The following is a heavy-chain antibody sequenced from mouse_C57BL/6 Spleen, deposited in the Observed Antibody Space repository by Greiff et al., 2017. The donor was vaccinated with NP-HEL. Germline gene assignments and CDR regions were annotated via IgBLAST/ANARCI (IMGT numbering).Heavy chain of an antibody. V-gene: IGHV1-47*01. CDR1: GYTFTTYP. CDR2: FHPYNDDT. J-gene: IGHJ1*03. Sequence: QVQLQQSGAELVKPGASVKMSCKASGYTFTTYPIEWMKQNHGKSLEWIGNFHPYNDDTKYNEQFKGKATLTVETSSRTVYLELSRLTSDDSAFDYCARNYYSNSWYFDVWGTGTTVTVSS. CDR3: ARNYYSNSWYFDV. D-gene: IGHD2-5*01.